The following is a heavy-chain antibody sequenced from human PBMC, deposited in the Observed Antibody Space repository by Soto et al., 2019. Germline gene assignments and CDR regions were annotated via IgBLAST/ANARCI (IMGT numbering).Heavy chain of an antibody. V-gene: IGHV4-31*03. Sequence: QVQLQESGPGLVKPSQTLSLTCTVSGGSISSGGYYWSWIRQHPGKGLEWIGYIYYSGSTYYNPSLTSRVTISVDTSKNQCSLKRSSVTAADTAVYYCARIYDSSGYCYGPRNYYYGMDVWGQGTTVTVSS. D-gene: IGHD3-22*01. CDR1: GGSISSGGYY. J-gene: IGHJ6*02. CDR3: ARIYDSSGYCYGPRNYYYGMDV. CDR2: IYYSGST.